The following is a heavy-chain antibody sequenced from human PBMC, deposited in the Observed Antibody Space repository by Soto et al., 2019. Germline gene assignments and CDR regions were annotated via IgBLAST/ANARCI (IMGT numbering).Heavy chain of an antibody. D-gene: IGHD5-18*01. CDR2: INPSGGST. CDR1: GYTFTSYY. J-gene: IGHJ5*02. Sequence: ASVKVSCKASGYTFTSYYMHWVRQAPGQGLEWMGIINPSGGSTSYAQKFQGRVTMTRDTSTSTVYMELSSLRSEDTAVYYCARDGSPESYGRGGWFDPWGQGTLVTVSS. V-gene: IGHV1-46*01. CDR3: ARDGSPESYGRGGWFDP.